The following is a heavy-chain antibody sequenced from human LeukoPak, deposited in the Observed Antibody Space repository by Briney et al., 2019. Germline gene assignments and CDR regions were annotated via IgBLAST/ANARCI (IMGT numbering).Heavy chain of an antibody. CDR1: GGSISSSSYY. CDR2: VYYSGST. Sequence: SETLSLTCTISGGSISSSSYYWGWIRQPPGKGLEWIGSVYYSGSTYYNPSLKSRVTISVDTSKNQFSLKLSSVTAADTAVYYCARVPCSGGSCYYYGMDVWGQGTTATVSS. V-gene: IGHV4-39*07. D-gene: IGHD2-15*01. CDR3: ARVPCSGGSCYYYGMDV. J-gene: IGHJ6*02.